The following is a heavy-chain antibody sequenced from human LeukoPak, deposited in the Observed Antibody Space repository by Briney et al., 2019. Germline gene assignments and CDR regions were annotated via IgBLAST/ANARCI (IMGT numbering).Heavy chain of an antibody. CDR1: GGSISSSNW. D-gene: IGHD2-15*01. CDR2: NYHSGST. J-gene: IGHJ5*02. CDR3: ARVGGVYCSGGSCYFTWFDP. Sequence: SGTLSLTCAVSGGSISSSNWWGWGRQPPGKGLEWDGENYHSGSTNYNPSLKSRVTISVDKSKNQFSLKLSSVTAADTAVYYCARVGGVYCSGGSCYFTWFDPWGQGTLVTVSS. V-gene: IGHV4-4*02.